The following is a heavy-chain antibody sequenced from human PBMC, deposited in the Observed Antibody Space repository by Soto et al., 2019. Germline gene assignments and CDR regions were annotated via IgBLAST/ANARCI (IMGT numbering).Heavy chain of an antibody. V-gene: IGHV4-31*03. J-gene: IGHJ4*02. CDR2: TSNSGST. Sequence: QVQLQESGPGLVKPSQTLSLTCTVSGGSITSSGYYWSWIRQHPGEGLGWIGFTSNSGSTSYNPSLQSRVTISVDTSSNQFSLNLKSVTAADTAVYHCARGGGSTKVDYWGQGTLVTVSP. CDR3: ARGGGSTKVDY. CDR1: GGSITSSGYY. D-gene: IGHD2-2*01.